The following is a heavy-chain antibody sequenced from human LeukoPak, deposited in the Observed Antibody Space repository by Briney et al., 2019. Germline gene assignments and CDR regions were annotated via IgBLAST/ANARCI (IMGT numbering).Heavy chain of an antibody. D-gene: IGHD5-24*01. J-gene: IGHJ4*02. CDR1: GGSFSGYY. CDR2: INHSGST. Sequence: SETLSLTCAVYGGSFSGYYWSWIRQPPGKGLEWIGEINHSGSTNYNPSLKSRVTISVDTSKNQFSLKLSSVTAADTTVYYCARGGRDGYNLDLDYWGQGTLVTVSS. CDR3: ARGGRDGYNLDLDY. V-gene: IGHV4-34*01.